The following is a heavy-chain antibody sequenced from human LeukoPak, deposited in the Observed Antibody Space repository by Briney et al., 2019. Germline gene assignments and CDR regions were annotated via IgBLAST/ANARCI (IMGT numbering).Heavy chain of an antibody. CDR3: HLITMVRGPDDS. Sequence: SETLSLTCAVYGGSFSGYYWSWVRQPPGKGREWIGEINHSGSTNYNPSLKRRVTISVDTSKNQFSLKLSSVTAADTAVYSCHLITMVRGPDDSWGQGTLVTVSS. CDR1: GGSFSGYY. V-gene: IGHV4-34*01. CDR2: INHSGST. J-gene: IGHJ4*02. D-gene: IGHD3-10*01.